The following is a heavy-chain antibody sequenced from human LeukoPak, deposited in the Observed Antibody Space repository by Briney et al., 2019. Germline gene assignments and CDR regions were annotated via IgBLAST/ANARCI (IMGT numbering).Heavy chain of an antibody. CDR2: INHSGST. CDR3: ARGQSTYYYGSGSYYNVRFDP. J-gene: IGHJ5*02. D-gene: IGHD3-10*01. Sequence: SETLSLTCAVYGGSFSGYYWSWIRQPPGKGLEWIGEINHSGSTNYNPSLKSRVTISVDTSKNQFSLKLSSVTAADTAVYCCARGQSTYYYGSGSYYNVRFDPWGQGTLVTVSS. CDR1: GGSFSGYY. V-gene: IGHV4-34*01.